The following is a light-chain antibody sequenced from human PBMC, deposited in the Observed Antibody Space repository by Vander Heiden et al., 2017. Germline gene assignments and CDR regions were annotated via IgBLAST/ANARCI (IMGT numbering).Light chain of an antibody. V-gene: IGKV3-20*01. J-gene: IGKJ2*01. CDR3: QQYGSSYT. Sequence: DIVLTQSPGTLSLSTGDGATLSCRASQSVNSDNLAWYQQKPGQAPMLLIFGASTRATVIPDRFSGSGSRTDFTLTISRLEPEDFAVYYCQQYGSSYTFGQGTKLEIK. CDR2: GAS. CDR1: QSVNSDN.